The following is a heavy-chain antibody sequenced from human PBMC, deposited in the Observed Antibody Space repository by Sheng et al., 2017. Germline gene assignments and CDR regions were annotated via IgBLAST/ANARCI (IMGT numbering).Heavy chain of an antibody. Sequence: QVQLQESGPGLVKAFRRPCPSPALSLVAPSVVTTGAGSGSPQGRDWSGLGISITVGAPTTTPPSKSRVTISVDTSKNQFSLKLSSVTAADTAVYYCARTIKDCSGCSCYLFDPWGQGTLVTVSS. D-gene: IGHD2-15*01. J-gene: IGHJ5*02. CDR1: VAPSVVTT. V-gene: IGHV4-59*01. CDR2: SITVGAP. CDR3: ARTIKDCSGCSCYLFDP.